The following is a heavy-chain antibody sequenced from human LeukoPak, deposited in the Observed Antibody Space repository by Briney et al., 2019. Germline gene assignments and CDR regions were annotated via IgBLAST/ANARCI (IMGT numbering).Heavy chain of an antibody. CDR2: MNPNSGNT. CDR3: ARVDGYNVVY. Sequence: GASVKVSCKASGYTFTSYDINWVRQATGQGLEWMGWMNPNSGNTGYAQKFQGRVIMARSTSISTAYMELSSLRSEDTAVYYCARVDGYNVVYWGQGTLVTVSS. CDR1: GYTFTSYD. J-gene: IGHJ4*02. V-gene: IGHV1-8*01. D-gene: IGHD5-24*01.